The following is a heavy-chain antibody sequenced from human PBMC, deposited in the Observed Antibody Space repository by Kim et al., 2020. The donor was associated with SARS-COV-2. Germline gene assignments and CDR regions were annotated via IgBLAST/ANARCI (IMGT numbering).Heavy chain of an antibody. Sequence: GGSLRLSCAASGFTFSSYAMSWVRRAPGKGLEWVSGISDSGGSTYYADSVKGRFTISRDNSKNTQYLQMNSLRAEDTTVYYCAKGTKWELPGDYWGQGTLVTVSS. CDR2: ISDSGGST. D-gene: IGHD1-26*01. CDR3: AKGTKWELPGDY. J-gene: IGHJ4*02. V-gene: IGHV3-23*01. CDR1: GFTFSSYA.